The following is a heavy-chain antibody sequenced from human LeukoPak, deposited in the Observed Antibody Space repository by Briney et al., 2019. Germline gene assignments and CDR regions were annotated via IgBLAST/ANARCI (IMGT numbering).Heavy chain of an antibody. V-gene: IGHV4-4*07. CDR2: IYTSGST. D-gene: IGHD2-15*01. CDR1: GGSISSYY. J-gene: IGHJ5*02. Sequence: SETLSLTCTVSGGSISSYYWSWIRQPAGKGLEWIGRIYTSGSTNYNPSLKSRVTMSVDTSKNQFSLKLSSVTAADTAMYYCAREWWDYNWFDPWGQGTLVTVSS. CDR3: AREWWDYNWFDP.